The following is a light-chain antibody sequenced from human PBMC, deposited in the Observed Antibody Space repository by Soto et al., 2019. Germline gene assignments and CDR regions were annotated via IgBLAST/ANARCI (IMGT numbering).Light chain of an antibody. Sequence: QSVLTQPASVSASPGQSITISCTGTSSDVGGYNYVSWYQQHPGKAPKLMIYDVSNRPSGVSDRFSGSKSGNTASLTISGLQAEDEADYYCNSYTSSSTXVFGTGTKVTVL. V-gene: IGLV2-14*01. J-gene: IGLJ1*01. CDR3: NSYTSSSTXV. CDR1: SSDVGGYNY. CDR2: DVS.